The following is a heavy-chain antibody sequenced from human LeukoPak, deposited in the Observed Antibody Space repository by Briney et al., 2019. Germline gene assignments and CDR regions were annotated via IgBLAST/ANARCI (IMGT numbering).Heavy chain of an antibody. V-gene: IGHV3-30*18. CDR1: GFTFSSYS. D-gene: IGHD3-10*01. Sequence: GRSLRLSCAASGFTFSSYSMHWVRQAPGKGLEGVAVISYDGSNKYYADSVKGRFTISRDNSKNTLYLQMNSLRAEDTAVYYCAKRHMVRGIYFDYWGQGTLVTVSS. CDR3: AKRHMVRGIYFDY. J-gene: IGHJ4*02. CDR2: ISYDGSNK.